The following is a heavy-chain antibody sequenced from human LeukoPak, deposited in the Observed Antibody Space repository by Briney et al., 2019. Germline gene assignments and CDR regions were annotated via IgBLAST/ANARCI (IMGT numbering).Heavy chain of an antibody. Sequence: GGSLRLSCAASGFTFSSYAMSWVRQAPGKGLEWVSAISGSGGSTYYPDSAKGRFTISRDNSKNTLYLQMNSLRAEDTAVYYCAKGVPYGDFQGFDPWGQGTLVTVSS. V-gene: IGHV3-23*01. CDR2: ISGSGGST. J-gene: IGHJ5*02. CDR1: GFTFSSYA. D-gene: IGHD4-17*01. CDR3: AKGVPYGDFQGFDP.